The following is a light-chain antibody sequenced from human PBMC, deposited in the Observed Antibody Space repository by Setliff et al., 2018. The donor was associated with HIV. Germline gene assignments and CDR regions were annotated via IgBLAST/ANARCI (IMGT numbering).Light chain of an antibody. CDR3: SSYTSSSTPQV. J-gene: IGLJ1*01. CDR1: SSDVGGYNY. CDR2: DVS. V-gene: IGLV2-14*01. Sequence: QSVLTQPASVSGSPGQSITISCTGTSSDVGGYNYVSWYQQHPGKAPKLMIYDVSKRPSGVSNRFSGSKSGNTASLTISGLQAEDEADYYCSSYTSSSTPQVFGTGTKVTGL.